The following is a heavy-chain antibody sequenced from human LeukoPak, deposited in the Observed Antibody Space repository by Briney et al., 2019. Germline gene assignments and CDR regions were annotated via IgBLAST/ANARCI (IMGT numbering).Heavy chain of an antibody. D-gene: IGHD4-17*01. Sequence: GGSLRLSCAASGFTFSSYSMNWVRQAPGKGLEWVSSISSSSSYIYYADSVNGRFTISRDNAKNSLYLQMSSLRAEDTAVYYCARDDYGDYAGFDYWGQGTLVTVSS. J-gene: IGHJ4*02. CDR2: ISSSSSYI. V-gene: IGHV3-21*01. CDR1: GFTFSSYS. CDR3: ARDDYGDYAGFDY.